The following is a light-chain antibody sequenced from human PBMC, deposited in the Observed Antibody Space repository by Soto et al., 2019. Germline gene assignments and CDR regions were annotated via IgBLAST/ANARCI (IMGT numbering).Light chain of an antibody. CDR1: SSDVGSYNL. J-gene: IGLJ3*02. Sequence: QSALTQPASVSGSPGQSITISCTGTSSDVGSYNLVSWYQQHPGKAPKLMIYEGSKRPSGVSNRFSGSKAGNTASLTSSGLQAGDAADYYCCSYAGSSTPWVFGGGTQLTV. CDR2: EGS. CDR3: CSYAGSSTPWV. V-gene: IGLV2-23*01.